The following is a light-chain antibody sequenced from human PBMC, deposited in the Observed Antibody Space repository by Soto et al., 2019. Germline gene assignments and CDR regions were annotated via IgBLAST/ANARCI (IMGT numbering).Light chain of an antibody. J-gene: IGKJ2*01. CDR2: AAS. Sequence: DIQMTQSPSSLSASVGDRVTITCRASQSISSYLNWYQQKPGKAPKLLIYAASSLQSGVPSRFSGSGSRTDFTLTISSLQPEDVATYCCQQSYSTPVTFGQGTKPEIK. V-gene: IGKV1-39*01. CDR3: QQSYSTPVT. CDR1: QSISSY.